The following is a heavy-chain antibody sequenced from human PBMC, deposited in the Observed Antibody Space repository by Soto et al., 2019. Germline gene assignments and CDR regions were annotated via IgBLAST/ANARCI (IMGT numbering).Heavy chain of an antibody. D-gene: IGHD5-12*01. J-gene: IGHJ3*02. CDR1: GASITSDDYY. V-gene: IGHV4-30-4*01. CDR2: IFYSGNT. CDR3: ARYVYNYQGLPFDI. Sequence: SETLSLTCTVSGASITSDDYYWSWIRQPPGKGLEWIGYIFYSGNTYYNPSLKNRITISVDTSRDQFSLRLTSVTAADTAVYFRARYVYNYQGLPFDIWGQGTMVTVSS.